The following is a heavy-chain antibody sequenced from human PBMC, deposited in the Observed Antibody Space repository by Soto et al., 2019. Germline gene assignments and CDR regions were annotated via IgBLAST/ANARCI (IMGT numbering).Heavy chain of an antibody. V-gene: IGHV1-69*08. CDR1: GGTFSSYT. J-gene: IGHJ3*02. D-gene: IGHD5-12*01. CDR3: ARDKRNIVATSWAFDI. CDR2: IIPIPGIA. Sequence: QVQLVQSGAEVKKPGSSVKVSCKASGGTFSSYTISWVRQASGQGLEWMGRIIPIPGIANYAQKFQGRVTITADKSTSTAYTELSSLRTEDTAVYYCARDKRNIVATSWAFDIWGQGTMVTVSS.